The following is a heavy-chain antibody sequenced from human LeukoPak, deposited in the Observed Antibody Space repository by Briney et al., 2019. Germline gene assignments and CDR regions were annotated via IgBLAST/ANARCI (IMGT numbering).Heavy chain of an antibody. CDR2: ISGSGGST. J-gene: IGHJ4*02. CDR3: AKDFPAYYYDSSGYPPE. CDR1: GFTFSSYA. D-gene: IGHD3-22*01. V-gene: IGHV3-23*01. Sequence: GGSLSLSCAASGFTFSSYAMSWVRQAPGKGLEWVSAISGSGGSTYYADSVKGRFTISRDNSKNTLYLQMNSLRPEDTAVYYCAKDFPAYYYDSSGYPPEWGQGTLVTVSS.